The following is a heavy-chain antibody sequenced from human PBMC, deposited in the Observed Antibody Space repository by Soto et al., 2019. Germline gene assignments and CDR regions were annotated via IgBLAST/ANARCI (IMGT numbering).Heavy chain of an antibody. CDR2: INAGNGNT. Sequence: QVQLVQSGAEEKKPGASVKVSCKASGYTFTSYAMHWVRQAPGQRLEWMGWINAGNGNTKYSQKFQGRVTITRDTTAGSAYMERGSLKSEDTAVYYCARSIVVVTALDDWGQGTLVTVSS. D-gene: IGHD2-21*02. CDR1: GYTFTSYA. CDR3: ARSIVVVTALDD. V-gene: IGHV1-3*05. J-gene: IGHJ4*02.